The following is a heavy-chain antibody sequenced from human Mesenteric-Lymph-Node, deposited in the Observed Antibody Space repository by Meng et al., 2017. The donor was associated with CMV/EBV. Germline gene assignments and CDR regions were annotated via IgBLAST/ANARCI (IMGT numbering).Heavy chain of an antibody. V-gene: IGHV1-18*01. D-gene: IGHD3-22*01. J-gene: IGHJ4*02. CDR3: AREIYYYDSCGPDY. CDR2: LSSYNGNT. CDR1: GFTFTSFG. Sequence: VQLVQSGPEVKRPGASVKVSCRTSGFTFTSFGFTWVRQAPGQGLEWMGWLSSYNGNTNYAQKFQDRVTMTADKSTNTAYMELRNLRSDDTAMYYCAREIYYYDSCGPDYWGQGTLVTVSS.